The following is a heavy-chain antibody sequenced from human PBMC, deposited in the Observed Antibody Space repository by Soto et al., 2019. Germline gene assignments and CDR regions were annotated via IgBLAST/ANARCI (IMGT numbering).Heavy chain of an antibody. J-gene: IGHJ6*02. CDR2: IYYRGST. D-gene: IGHD6-13*01. CDR1: GGSISGYY. CDR3: ARQQLLPFYYSLDV. V-gene: IGHV4-59*01. Sequence: SETLSLTCTVSGGSISGYYWSWIRQAPGKGLEYIGYIYYRGSTNYNPSLKSRVTMSVDTSRNQFSLKVNSVTAADTAVYYCARQQLLPFYYSLDVWGQGPTVT.